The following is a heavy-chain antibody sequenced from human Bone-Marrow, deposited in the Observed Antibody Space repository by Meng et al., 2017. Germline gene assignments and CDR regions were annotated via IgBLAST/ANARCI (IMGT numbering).Heavy chain of an antibody. V-gene: IGHV4-4*02. D-gene: IGHD6-13*01. J-gene: IGHJ4*02. Sequence: GELQGAGPGLGKPAGTLSLTCAVSGGSISSSNWWSWVRQPPGKGLEWIGEIYHSGSTNYNPSLKSRVTISVDKSKNQFSLKLSSVTAADTAVYYCARGSSSSWPNFDYWGQGTLVTVSS. CDR3: ARGSSSSWPNFDY. CDR2: IYHSGST. CDR1: GGSISSSNW.